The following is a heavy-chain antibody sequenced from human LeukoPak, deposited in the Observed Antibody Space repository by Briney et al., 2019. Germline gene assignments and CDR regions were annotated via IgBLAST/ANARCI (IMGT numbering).Heavy chain of an antibody. J-gene: IGHJ4*02. V-gene: IGHV3-74*01. CDR1: GLTLSAYR. D-gene: IGHD3-16*01. CDR2: IETDGTST. Sequence: PGGSLRLSCAASGLTLSAYRMHWVRQAPGKGLEWVSHIETDGTSTRYADSAKGRFTISRDSAKNTLYLQMNSLRAEDTAVYYCARDGGGLPYWGQGTLVTVSS. CDR3: ARDGGGLPY.